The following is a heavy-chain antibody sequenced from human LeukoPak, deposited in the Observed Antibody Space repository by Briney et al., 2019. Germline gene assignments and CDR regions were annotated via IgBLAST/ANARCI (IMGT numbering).Heavy chain of an antibody. V-gene: IGHV3-74*01. D-gene: IGHD2-15*01. Sequence: GGSLRLSCAASGFTFRSHWMHWVRQAPGKGLIWVSRIDGDESATYYGDSVKGRFTISRDNAKNTLYLQMNSLRAEDTAVYYCAKAHLGYYSGGSCYSFDYWGQGTLVTVSS. CDR2: IDGDESAT. CDR3: AKAHLGYYSGGSCYSFDY. J-gene: IGHJ4*02. CDR1: GFTFRSHW.